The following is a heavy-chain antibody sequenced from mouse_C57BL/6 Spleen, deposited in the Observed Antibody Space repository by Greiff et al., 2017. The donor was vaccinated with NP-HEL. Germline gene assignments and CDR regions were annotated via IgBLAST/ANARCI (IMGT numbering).Heavy chain of an antibody. CDR2: INPSSGYT. Sequence: QVQLKESGAELARPGASVKMSCKASGYTFTSYTMHWVKQRPGQGLEWIGYINPSSGYTKYNQKFKDKATLTADKSSSTAYMQLSSLTSEDSAVYYCARGDGYYSGAMDYWGQGTSVTVSS. D-gene: IGHD2-3*01. V-gene: IGHV1-4*01. CDR1: GYTFTSYT. J-gene: IGHJ4*01. CDR3: ARGDGYYSGAMDY.